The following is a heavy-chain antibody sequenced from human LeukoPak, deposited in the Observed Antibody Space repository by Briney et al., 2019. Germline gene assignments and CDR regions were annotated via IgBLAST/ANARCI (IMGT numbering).Heavy chain of an antibody. CDR2: INHSGST. J-gene: IGHJ4*02. CDR3: ARGRDIAVVPAAETSGDY. V-gene: IGHV4-34*01. D-gene: IGHD2-2*01. Sequence: PSETLSLTCAVYGGSFSGYYWSWIRQPPGKGLEWIGEINHSGSTNYNPSLKSRVTISVDTSKNQFSLKLSSVTAADTAVYYCARGRDIAVVPAAETSGDYWGQGTLVTVSS. CDR1: GGSFSGYY.